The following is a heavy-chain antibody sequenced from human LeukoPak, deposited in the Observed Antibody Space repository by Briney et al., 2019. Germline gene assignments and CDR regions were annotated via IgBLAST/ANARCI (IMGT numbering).Heavy chain of an antibody. CDR1: GFTFSSYA. CDR3: ARDASYYYDSSGYFPFQH. CDR2: ISYDGSNK. Sequence: GGSLRLSCAASGFTFSSYAMPWVRQAPGKGLEGVAVISYDGSNKYYADAVKGRFTISRDNAKNTLYLQMNSLRAEDTAVYYCARDASYYYDSSGYFPFQHWGQGTLVTVSS. J-gene: IGHJ1*01. D-gene: IGHD3-22*01. V-gene: IGHV3-30*01.